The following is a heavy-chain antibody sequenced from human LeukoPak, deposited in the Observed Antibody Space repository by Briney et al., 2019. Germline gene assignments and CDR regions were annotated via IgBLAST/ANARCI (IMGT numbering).Heavy chain of an antibody. Sequence: GGSLRLSCAASGFTFSSYGMHWVRQAPGKGLEWVAVIWYDGSNKYYADSVKGRFPTSRDNSKTTLYLQMTSLRAEDTAVYYCARDHYDYVWGSYRPLYYFDYWGQGTLVTVSS. D-gene: IGHD3-16*02. CDR1: GFTFSSYG. V-gene: IGHV3-33*01. CDR3: ARDHYDYVWGSYRPLYYFDY. CDR2: IWYDGSNK. J-gene: IGHJ4*02.